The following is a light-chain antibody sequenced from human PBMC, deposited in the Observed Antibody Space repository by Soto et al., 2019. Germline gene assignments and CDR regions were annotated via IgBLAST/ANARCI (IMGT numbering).Light chain of an antibody. CDR1: RSVSDTL. CDR3: QQYGDSSWT. Sequence: EIVLTQSPGTLSLSPGERATLSCRADRSVSDTLLTWFQQKPGQAPRLLIFGTSNRAPGIPDRFSGSGSGTDFTLTISRLEPDDFEVYYCQQYGDSSWTFGQGTRLDIX. J-gene: IGKJ1*01. CDR2: GTS. V-gene: IGKV3-20*01.